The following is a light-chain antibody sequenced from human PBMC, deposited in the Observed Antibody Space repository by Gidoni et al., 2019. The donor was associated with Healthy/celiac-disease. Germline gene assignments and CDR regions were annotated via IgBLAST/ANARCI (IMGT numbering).Light chain of an antibody. Sequence: DIQMTQSPSSLSASVGDRVTITCRASQSISSSLNWYQQKPGKAPNLLIYAASSLQSGVPSRFSGSGSGTDFTLTSSRLQPEDVETYYCQQSYSSWTFXXXTKVEIK. V-gene: IGKV1-39*01. CDR3: QQSYSSWT. CDR1: QSISSS. J-gene: IGKJ1*01. CDR2: AAS.